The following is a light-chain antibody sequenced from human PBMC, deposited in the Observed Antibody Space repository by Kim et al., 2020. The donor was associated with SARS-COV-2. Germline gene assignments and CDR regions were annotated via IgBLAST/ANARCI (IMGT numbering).Light chain of an antibody. CDR1: ESFSSW. CDR2: KAS. CDR3: QQYYIFPCT. J-gene: IGKJ2*02. V-gene: IGKV1-5*03. Sequence: DIQMTQSPSTLSASVGDTVTISCRASESFSSWLAWYQQKPGKAPNLLIYKASNLESGVPSRFSGSESGTKFTLTITSLQPDDFATYYCQQYYIFPCTFGQGTKLEI.